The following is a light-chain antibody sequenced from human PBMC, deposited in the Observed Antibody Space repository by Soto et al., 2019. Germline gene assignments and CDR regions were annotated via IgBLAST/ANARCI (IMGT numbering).Light chain of an antibody. J-gene: IGLJ1*01. Sequence: QSALTQPASVSGSRGQSITIPCTGTSSDVGNYNYVSRYQHHPGKAPKLMIYEVTNRPSGVSNRVSGSKSGNTASLTSSGLQAEDEADYYCSSYTRTSTRVFGTGTKLTVL. CDR3: SSYTRTSTRV. CDR2: EVT. CDR1: SSDVGNYNY. V-gene: IGLV2-14*01.